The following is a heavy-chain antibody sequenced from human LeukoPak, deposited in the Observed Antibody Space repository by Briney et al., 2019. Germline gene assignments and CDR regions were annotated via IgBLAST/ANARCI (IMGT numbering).Heavy chain of an antibody. V-gene: IGHV4-39*07. CDR2: INHSGST. CDR1: GVSISSSNSY. J-gene: IGHJ3*02. Sequence: SETLSLTCTVSGVSISSSNSYWGWIRQPPGKGLEWIGEINHSGSTNYNPSLKSRVTISVDTSKNQFSLKLSSVTAADTAVYYCASALLPSYCSGGSCYSNAFDIWGQGTMVTVSS. CDR3: ASALLPSYCSGGSCYSNAFDI. D-gene: IGHD2-15*01.